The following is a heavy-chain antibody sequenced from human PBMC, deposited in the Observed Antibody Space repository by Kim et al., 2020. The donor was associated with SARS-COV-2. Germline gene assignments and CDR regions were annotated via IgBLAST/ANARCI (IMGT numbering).Heavy chain of an antibody. V-gene: IGHV4-39*01. CDR1: GGSISSSSYY. J-gene: IGHJ4*02. D-gene: IGHD6-13*01. Sequence: SETLSLTCTVSGGSISSSSYYWGWIRQPPGKGLEWIGSIYYSGSTYYNPSLKSRVTISVDTSKNQFSLKLSSVTAADTAVYYCARHHGQQLVPPYYWGQGTLVTVSS. CDR2: IYYSGST. CDR3: ARHHGQQLVPPYY.